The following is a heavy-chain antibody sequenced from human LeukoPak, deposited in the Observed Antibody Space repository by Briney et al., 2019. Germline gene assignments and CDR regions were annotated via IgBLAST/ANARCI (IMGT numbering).Heavy chain of an antibody. J-gene: IGHJ4*02. CDR1: GFTFSSYA. CDR3: AKDRGITMVRGPKPTDY. D-gene: IGHD3-10*01. CDR2: ISGSGGST. Sequence: GGSLRLSCAASGFTFSSYAMSWVRQAPGKGLEWVSAISGSGGSTYYADSVKGRFTISRDNSKYTLYLQMNSLRAEDTAVYYCAKDRGITMVRGPKPTDYWGQGTLVTVSS. V-gene: IGHV3-23*01.